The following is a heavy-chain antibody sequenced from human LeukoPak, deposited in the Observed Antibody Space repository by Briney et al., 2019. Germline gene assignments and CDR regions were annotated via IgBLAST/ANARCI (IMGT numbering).Heavy chain of an antibody. CDR3: VRRDPGWNYFDY. CDR2: IFYTGKN. J-gene: IGHJ4*02. V-gene: IGHV4-59*08. Sequence: SETLSLTCAVSGGAINSHYWGWIRQPPGKGLQWIGDIFYTGKNNYNPSLKSGVTISLHTSKDHLYLHLTSVLDADTAIYYGVRRDPGWNYFDYWGQGILVTVSS. CDR1: GGAINSHY. D-gene: IGHD6-19*01.